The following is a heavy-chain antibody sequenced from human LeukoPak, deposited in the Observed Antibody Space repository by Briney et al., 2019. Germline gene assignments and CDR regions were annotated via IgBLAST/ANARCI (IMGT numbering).Heavy chain of an antibody. V-gene: IGHV4-59*01. CDR1: GGSISSYY. Sequence: SETLSLTCTVSGGSISSYYWSWIRQPPGKGLEWIGYIYYSGSTNYNSSLKSRVTISVDTSKNQFSLKLSSVTAADTAVYYCARVAYGDYYYYYMDVWGKGNTVTVSS. J-gene: IGHJ6*03. CDR3: ARVAYGDYYYYYMDV. CDR2: IYYSGST. D-gene: IGHD4-17*01.